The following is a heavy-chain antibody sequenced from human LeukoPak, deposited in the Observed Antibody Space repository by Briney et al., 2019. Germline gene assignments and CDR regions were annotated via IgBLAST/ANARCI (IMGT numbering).Heavy chain of an antibody. Sequence: ASVKVSCKASGYTFTSYGISWVRQAPGQGLEWMGWISAYNGNTNYAQKLQGRVTMTTDTSTSTAYMELRSLRSDDTAVYYCAKEAEWELLTDGDNFDYWGQGTLVTVST. D-gene: IGHD1-26*01. CDR3: AKEAEWELLTDGDNFDY. V-gene: IGHV1-18*01. CDR1: GYTFTSYG. J-gene: IGHJ4*02. CDR2: ISAYNGNT.